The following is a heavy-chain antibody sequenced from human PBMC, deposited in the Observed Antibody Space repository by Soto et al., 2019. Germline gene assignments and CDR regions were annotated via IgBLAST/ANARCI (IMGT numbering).Heavy chain of an antibody. Sequence: SETLSLTCTVSGGSISSGGYYWSWIRQHPGKGLEWIGYIYYSGSTYYNPSLKSRVTISVDTSKNQFSLKLSSVTAADTAVYYCALWLRQIEYSSSSDNYGMDVWGQGTTVTVSS. CDR3: ALWLRQIEYSSSSDNYGMDV. V-gene: IGHV4-31*03. D-gene: IGHD6-6*01. CDR1: GGSISSGGYY. CDR2: IYYSGST. J-gene: IGHJ6*02.